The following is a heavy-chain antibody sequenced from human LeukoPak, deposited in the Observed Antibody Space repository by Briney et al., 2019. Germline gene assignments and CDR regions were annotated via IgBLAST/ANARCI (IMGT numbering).Heavy chain of an antibody. CDR2: IYYSGST. D-gene: IGHD3-16*01. J-gene: IGHJ6*02. Sequence: SETLSLTCTVSGGSISSYYWSWIRQPPGKGLEWIGYIYYSGSTNYNPSLKSRVTISVDTSKNQFSLKLSSVTAADTAVYYCARLKGGEYYYYGMDVWGQGTTVIVS. CDR1: GGSISSYY. CDR3: ARLKGGEYYYYGMDV. V-gene: IGHV4-59*08.